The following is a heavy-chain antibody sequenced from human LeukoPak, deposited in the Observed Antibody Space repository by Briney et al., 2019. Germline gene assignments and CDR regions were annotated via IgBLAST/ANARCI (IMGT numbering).Heavy chain of an antibody. CDR1: DVSISSSPYH. D-gene: IGHD1-14*01. J-gene: IGHJ4*02. Sequence: SETLSLTCTVSDVSISSSPYHWGWIRQPPGKGLEWIGSMSYSGNTNYSPSLKSRLTMSVDTSKNQFSLNLSSVTAADTAVYYCARQGRGRTPDYWGQGTLVTVSS. V-gene: IGHV4-39*01. CDR3: ARQGRGRTPDY. CDR2: MSYSGNT.